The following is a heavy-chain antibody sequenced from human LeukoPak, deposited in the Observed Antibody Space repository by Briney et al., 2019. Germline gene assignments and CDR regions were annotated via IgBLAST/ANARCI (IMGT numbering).Heavy chain of an antibody. Sequence: GASVKVSCKASGYTFTNYDINWVRQATGQGLEWMGWMNPNSGNTGYGQKFQGRVTITRNTSISTAYMELSSLRSEDTAVYYCARGERIFGVVGDMDVWGKGTTVTVSS. J-gene: IGHJ6*03. CDR1: GYTFTNYD. CDR3: ARGERIFGVVGDMDV. D-gene: IGHD3-3*01. CDR2: MNPNSGNT. V-gene: IGHV1-8*03.